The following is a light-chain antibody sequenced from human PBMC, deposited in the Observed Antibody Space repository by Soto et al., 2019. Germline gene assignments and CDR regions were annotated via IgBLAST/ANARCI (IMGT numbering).Light chain of an antibody. J-gene: IGLJ2*01. Sequence: QSALTQPASVSGSPGQSITISCTGTSSDVGSDNLVSWYQQHPGKAPKLMIYEGSKRPSGVSNRFSGSKSGNTASLTISGFQAEDEADDYCCSYAGSSTSVVFGGGTKLTVL. CDR2: EGS. V-gene: IGLV2-23*01. CDR3: CSYAGSSTSVV. CDR1: SSDVGSDNL.